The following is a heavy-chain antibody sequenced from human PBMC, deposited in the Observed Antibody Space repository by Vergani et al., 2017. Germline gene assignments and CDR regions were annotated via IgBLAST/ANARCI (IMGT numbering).Heavy chain of an antibody. CDR3: AGDVAYSSSWPGGMDV. D-gene: IGHD6-13*01. CDR2: IYTSGST. Sequence: QVQLQESGPGLVKPSETLSLTCTVSGGSISSYYWSWIRQPAGKGLEWIGRIYTSGSTNFNPSLKSRVTMSVDTSKNQFSLKLSSVTAADTAVSDCAGDVAYSSSWPGGMDVWGQGTTVTVSS. V-gene: IGHV4-4*07. J-gene: IGHJ6*02. CDR1: GGSISSYY.